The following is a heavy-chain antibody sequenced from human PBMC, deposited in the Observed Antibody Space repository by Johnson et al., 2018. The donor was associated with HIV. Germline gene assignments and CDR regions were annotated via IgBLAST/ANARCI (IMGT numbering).Heavy chain of an antibody. CDR3: AKDRRVVGAYDAVDI. CDR2: ISYDGSNK. D-gene: IGHD1-26*01. Sequence: VQLVESGGGVVRPGGSLRLSCAASGFTFDDHGMSWVRQAPGKGLEWVAVISYDGSNKYYAYSVKGRFTISRDNSKSTLYLEMNSLRAEDTAVYHCAKDRRVVGAYDAVDIWGQGTMVTVSS. CDR1: GFTFDDHG. V-gene: IGHV3-30*18. J-gene: IGHJ3*02.